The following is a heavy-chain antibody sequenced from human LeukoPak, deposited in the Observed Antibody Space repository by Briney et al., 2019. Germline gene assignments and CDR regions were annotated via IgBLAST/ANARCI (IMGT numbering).Heavy chain of an antibody. Sequence: GGSLRLSCAPSGFTFSSHGMHWVRLAPGKGLEWVAIISNDGSRKYYAHSVEGRFTISRDNSKNTLYLQMDSLRAEDTAVYYCARDRAWNYFDYWGQGTLVTVSS. J-gene: IGHJ4*02. CDR2: ISNDGSRK. CDR3: ARDRAWNYFDY. CDR1: GFTFSSHG. D-gene: IGHD3-3*01. V-gene: IGHV3-30*03.